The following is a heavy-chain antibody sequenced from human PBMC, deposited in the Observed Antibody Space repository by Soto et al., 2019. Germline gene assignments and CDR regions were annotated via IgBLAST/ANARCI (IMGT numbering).Heavy chain of an antibody. Sequence: ASVKVSCKASGYTFTSYGISWVRQAPGQGLEWMGWISAYNGNTNYAQKLQGRVTMTTNTSISTAYMELSSLRSEDTAVYYCARVVGYYYYMDVWGKGTTVTVSS. D-gene: IGHD2-15*01. V-gene: IGHV1-18*01. J-gene: IGHJ6*03. CDR3: ARVVGYYYYMDV. CDR1: GYTFTSYG. CDR2: ISAYNGNT.